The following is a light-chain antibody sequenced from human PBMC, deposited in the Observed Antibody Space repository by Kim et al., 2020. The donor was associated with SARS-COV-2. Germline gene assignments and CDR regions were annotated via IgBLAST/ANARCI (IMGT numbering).Light chain of an antibody. CDR1: QFVGNL. J-gene: IGKJ5*01. CDR3: QHRTDWPT. CDR2: DAS. Sequence: EIVLTQSPATLSLSLGERATLSCRASQFVGNLLAWYQQKPGQTPRLLIFDASNRASGIPARFSGSGSGTDFSLTISSLEPADFAVYYCQHRTDWPTFGQGTRLEIK. V-gene: IGKV3-11*01.